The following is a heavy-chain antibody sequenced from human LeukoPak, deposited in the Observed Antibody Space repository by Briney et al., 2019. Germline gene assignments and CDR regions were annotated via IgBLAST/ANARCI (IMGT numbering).Heavy chain of an antibody. J-gene: IGHJ4*02. V-gene: IGHV4-39*01. Sequence: SETLSLTCTVSGGSISSSSYYWGWIRQPPGKGLERIGSIYYSGSTYYNPSLKSRVTISVDTSKNQFSLKLSSVTAADTAVYYCARHGTLLLWGLAFDYWGQGTLVTVSS. CDR1: GGSISSSSYY. CDR2: IYYSGST. D-gene: IGHD3-10*01. CDR3: ARHGTLLLWGLAFDY.